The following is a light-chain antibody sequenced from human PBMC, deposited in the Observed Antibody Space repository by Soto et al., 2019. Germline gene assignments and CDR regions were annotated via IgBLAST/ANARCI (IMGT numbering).Light chain of an antibody. CDR2: AAS. CDR1: QSVRSNY. Sequence: EILLTQSPGTLSLSPGERATLSCRASQSVRSNYLAWYQQKPGQAPRLLIYAASSRATGIPDRFNGSGSGTDFSLTISRLESEDFSVYYCQQSGSSPQTFGGGTKVEIK. V-gene: IGKV3-20*01. J-gene: IGKJ4*01. CDR3: QQSGSSPQT.